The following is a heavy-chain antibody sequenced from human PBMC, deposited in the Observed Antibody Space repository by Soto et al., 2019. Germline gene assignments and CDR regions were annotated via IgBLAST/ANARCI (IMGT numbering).Heavy chain of an antibody. CDR2: MNPNSGNT. CDR1: GYTFTSYD. Sequence: ASVKVSCKASGYTFTSYDINWVRQATGQGLEWMGWMNPNSGNTAYAQKFQGRVTMTGNTSISTAYMEQSSLRSEDTAVYYCASGPSGIVVVVAANRYAFDIWGQGTMVTVSS. D-gene: IGHD2-15*01. V-gene: IGHV1-8*01. J-gene: IGHJ3*02. CDR3: ASGPSGIVVVVAANRYAFDI.